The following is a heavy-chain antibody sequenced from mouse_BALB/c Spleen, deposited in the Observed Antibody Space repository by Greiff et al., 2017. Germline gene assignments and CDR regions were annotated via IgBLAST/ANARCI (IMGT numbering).Heavy chain of an antibody. CDR1: GYTFTSYW. CDR2: INPSNGRT. J-gene: IGHJ3*01. V-gene: IGHV1S81*02. Sequence: QVQLQQPGAELVKPGASVMLSCKASGYTFTSYWMHWVKQRPGQGLEWIGEINPSNGRTNYNEKFKSKATLTVDKSSSTAYMQLSSLTSEDSAVYYCARFDPFAYWGQGTLVTVSA. CDR3: ARFDPFAY.